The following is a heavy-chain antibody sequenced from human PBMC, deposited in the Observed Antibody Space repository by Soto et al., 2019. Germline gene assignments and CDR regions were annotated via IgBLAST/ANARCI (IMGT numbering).Heavy chain of an antibody. CDR1: GVSISSYY. J-gene: IGHJ4*02. D-gene: IGHD3-3*01. Sequence: PSETLSLTCTVSGVSISSYYWSWIRQPPGKGLEWIGYIYYSGSTNYNPSLKSRVTISVDTSKNQFSLKLSSVTAADTAVYYCARGSEWHYFDYWGQGTLVTVSS. CDR3: ARGSEWHYFDY. V-gene: IGHV4-59*01. CDR2: IYYSGST.